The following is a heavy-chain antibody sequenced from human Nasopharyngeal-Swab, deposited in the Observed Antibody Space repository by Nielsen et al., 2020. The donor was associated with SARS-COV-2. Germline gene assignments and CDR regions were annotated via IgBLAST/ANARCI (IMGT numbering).Heavy chain of an antibody. CDR3: ARVLYNYYYYYYMDV. CDR2: IYHSGST. D-gene: IGHD2-8*01. J-gene: IGHJ6*03. V-gene: IGHV4-38-2*02. Sequence: WIRQPPGKGLEWIGSIYHSGSTYYNPSLKSRVTISVDTSKNQFSLELSSVTAADTAVYYCARVLYNYYYYYYMDVWGKGTTVTVSS.